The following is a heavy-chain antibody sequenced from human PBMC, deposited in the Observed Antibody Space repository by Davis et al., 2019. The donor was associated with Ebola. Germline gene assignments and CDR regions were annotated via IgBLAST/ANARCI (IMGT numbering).Heavy chain of an antibody. CDR2: IYSGGST. CDR3: ARSWGSGSYRNYYFDY. V-gene: IGHV3-21*01. CDR1: GFTFSSYS. Sequence: GESLKISCAASGFTFSSYSMNWVRQAPGKGLEWVSVIYSGGSTYCADSVKGRFTISRDNAKNSIYLQVNSLRAEDTAVYYCARSWGSGSYRNYYFDYWGQGTLVTVSS. D-gene: IGHD3-10*01. J-gene: IGHJ4*02.